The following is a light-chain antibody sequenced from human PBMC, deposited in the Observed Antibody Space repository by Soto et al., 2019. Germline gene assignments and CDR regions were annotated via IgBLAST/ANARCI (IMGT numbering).Light chain of an antibody. Sequence: QSALTQPAPVSGSPGQSITISCTGTSSDVGGYNYVSWHQHHPGKAPKLMIYDVSNRPSGVSNRFSGSKSGNTASLTISGLLAEDEDDYYCSSYTSSSALCVCGTGTKVTVL. CDR1: SSDVGGYNY. J-gene: IGLJ1*01. CDR2: DVS. CDR3: SSYTSSSALCV. V-gene: IGLV2-14*03.